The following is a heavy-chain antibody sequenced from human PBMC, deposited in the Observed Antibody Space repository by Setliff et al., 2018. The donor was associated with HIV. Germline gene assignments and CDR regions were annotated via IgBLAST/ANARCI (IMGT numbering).Heavy chain of an antibody. V-gene: IGHV4-59*05. CDR3: ASLPPLYDSSGYYFDY. Sequence: SETLSLTCIVSGGSISDYYWGWIRQPPGKGLEWIGSIYYSGSTYYNPSLNSRVTISVDASKNQFSLKLSSVTAADTAVYYCASLPPLYDSSGYYFDYWGQGTLVTVSS. J-gene: IGHJ4*02. CDR1: GGSISDYY. CDR2: IYYSGST. D-gene: IGHD3-22*01.